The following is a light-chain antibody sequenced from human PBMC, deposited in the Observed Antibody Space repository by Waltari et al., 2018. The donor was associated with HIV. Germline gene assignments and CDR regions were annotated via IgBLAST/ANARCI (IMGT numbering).Light chain of an antibody. Sequence: DIQMTQSPPTQSASVGDRVTITCRASQSISTWLAWFQQKPGEAPKMLIYKASTFDTGVPSRFSGSGSGTEFTLTISSLLPDDFATYYCQQYDNYPHTFGQGTKLE. CDR2: KAS. V-gene: IGKV1-5*03. J-gene: IGKJ2*01. CDR3: QQYDNYPHT. CDR1: QSISTW.